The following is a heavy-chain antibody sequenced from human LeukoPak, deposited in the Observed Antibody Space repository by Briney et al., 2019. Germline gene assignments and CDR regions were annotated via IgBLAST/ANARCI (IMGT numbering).Heavy chain of an antibody. J-gene: IGHJ4*02. D-gene: IGHD6-13*01. CDR1: GYTFVSYG. Sequence: ASVKVSCKASGYTFVSYGISWVRQAPGQGLEWMGWISPYNGNTNYAQKFQGRVTMTTDTSTSTVYMEMRSLRSDDTAVYYCARDREKWAAAGDSDYWGQGTLVTVSS. CDR2: ISPYNGNT. CDR3: ARDREKWAAAGDSDY. V-gene: IGHV1-18*01.